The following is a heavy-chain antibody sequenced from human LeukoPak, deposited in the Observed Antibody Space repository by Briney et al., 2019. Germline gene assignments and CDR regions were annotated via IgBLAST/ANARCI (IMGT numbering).Heavy chain of an antibody. V-gene: IGHV4-34*01. CDR3: ARKLVLRYSRGCFDY. J-gene: IGHJ4*02. Sequence: SETLSLTCAVYGGSFSGYYWSWIRQPPGKGLEWIGEINHSGSTNYNPSLKSRVTISVDTSKNQFSLKLSSVTAADTAVYYCARKLVLRYSRGCFDYWGQGTLVTVSS. CDR1: GGSFSGYY. CDR2: INHSGST. D-gene: IGHD3-9*01.